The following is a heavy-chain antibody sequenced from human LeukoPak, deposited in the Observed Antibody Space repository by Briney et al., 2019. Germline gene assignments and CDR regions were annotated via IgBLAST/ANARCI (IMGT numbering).Heavy chain of an antibody. J-gene: IGHJ4*02. V-gene: IGHV3-74*01. Sequence: GGSLRLSCAASGFAFSGFWMHWVRQAPQKGLVWVSRINNDGSDTVCADSVKGRFTISRDNAKNKLYLQMNSLRVEDTAMYFCVRGQRGPDYWGQGTLVTVSS. CDR1: GFAFSGFW. D-gene: IGHD1-1*01. CDR3: VRGQRGPDY. CDR2: INNDGSDT.